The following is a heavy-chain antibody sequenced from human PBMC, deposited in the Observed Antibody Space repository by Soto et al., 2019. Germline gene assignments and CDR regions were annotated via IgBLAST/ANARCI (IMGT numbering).Heavy chain of an antibody. D-gene: IGHD3-3*01. CDR3: ARVIRSGYGDYYYYYGMGV. J-gene: IGHJ6*02. Sequence: EVPLVESGGGLVQPGGSLRLSCAASGFTFSSYAMHWVRQAPGKGLEYVSAISSNGGSTYYANSVKGRFTISRDNSKNTLYLQMGSLRAEDMAVYYCARVIRSGYGDYYYYYGMGVWGQGTTVTVSS. CDR1: GFTFSSYA. CDR2: ISSNGGST. V-gene: IGHV3-64*01.